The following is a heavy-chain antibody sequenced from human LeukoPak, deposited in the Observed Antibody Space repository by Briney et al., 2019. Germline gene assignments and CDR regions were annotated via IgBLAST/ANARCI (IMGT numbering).Heavy chain of an antibody. CDR1: GFTFSSYS. D-gene: IGHD3-16*01. Sequence: PGGSLRLSCAASGFTFSSYSMMWVRQAPGKGLEWVSYISSSSTTIHYADSVKGRFTISRDNSKNTLYLHVNSLRPEDTAVYYCAKVRWGSDNALDSWGQGTLVTGSS. CDR2: ISSSSTTI. J-gene: IGHJ4*02. V-gene: IGHV3-48*01. CDR3: AKVRWGSDNALDS.